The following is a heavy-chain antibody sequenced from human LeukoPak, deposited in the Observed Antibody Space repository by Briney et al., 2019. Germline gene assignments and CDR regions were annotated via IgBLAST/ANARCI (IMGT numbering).Heavy chain of an antibody. Sequence: SETLSPTCTDSGGSISSYYWGWIPLPAGKGLEWIGRLYTSGSTNNNPSLKSRVTISVDKSKNQFALKLTSVTAADTAVYYCARDGYSTSYYSYDMAVWGKETTVTVSS. CDR3: ARDGYSTSYYSYDMAV. D-gene: IGHD2/OR15-2a*01. CDR1: GGSISSYY. V-gene: IGHV4-4*07. J-gene: IGHJ6*03. CDR2: LYTSGST.